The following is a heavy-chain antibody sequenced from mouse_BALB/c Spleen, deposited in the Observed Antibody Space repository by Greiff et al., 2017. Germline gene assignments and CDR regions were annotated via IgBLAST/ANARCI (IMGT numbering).Heavy chain of an antibody. Sequence: VQLKQSGPELVKPGASVKISCKASGYTFTDYNMHWVKQSHGKSLEWIGYIYPYNGGTGYNQKFKSKATLTVDNSSSTAYMELRSLTSEDSAVYYCARDDYDRHFAYWGQGTLVTVSA. V-gene: IGHV1S29*02. D-gene: IGHD2-4*01. CDR3: ARDDYDRHFAY. J-gene: IGHJ3*01. CDR2: IYPYNGGT. CDR1: GYTFTDYN.